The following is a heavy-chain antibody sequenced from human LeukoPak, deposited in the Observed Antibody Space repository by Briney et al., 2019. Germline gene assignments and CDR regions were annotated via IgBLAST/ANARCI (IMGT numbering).Heavy chain of an antibody. CDR1: GFTFDDYA. D-gene: IGHD2/OR15-2a*01. CDR2: ISWNSGSI. J-gene: IGHJ4*02. Sequence: QAGGSLRLSCAASGFTFDDYAMHWVRQAPGKGLEWVSGISWNSGSIGYADSVKGRFTISRDNAKNSLYLQMNSLRAEDMALYYCAKDSAKKYDDYWGQGTLVTVSS. CDR3: AKDSAKKYDDY. V-gene: IGHV3-9*03.